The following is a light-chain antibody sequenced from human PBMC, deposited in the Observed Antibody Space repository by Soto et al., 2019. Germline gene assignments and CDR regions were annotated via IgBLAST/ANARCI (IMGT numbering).Light chain of an antibody. J-gene: IGLJ3*02. CDR3: SSYTSTNTLV. Sequence: QSALTQPASVSGAPGQSITISCTGTSTDVGGYTYVSWYQQHPGKAPKLMIYEVSNRPSGVSNRFSGSKSGTTASLTISGLQTEYEDDYYCSSYTSTNTLVFGGGTQLTVL. CDR2: EVS. V-gene: IGLV2-14*01. CDR1: STDVGGYTY.